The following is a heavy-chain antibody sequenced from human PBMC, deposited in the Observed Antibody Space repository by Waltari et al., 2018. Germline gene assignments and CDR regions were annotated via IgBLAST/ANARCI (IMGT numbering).Heavy chain of an antibody. CDR1: GFTFTSYA. V-gene: IGHV3-30-3*01. CDR2: TSYDGINK. D-gene: IGHD6-19*01. J-gene: IGHJ4*02. Sequence: QVQLVESGGGVVQPGRSLRLSCAASGFTFTSYALHWVRQAPGKGLEWVTVTSYDGINKYYADSVKGRFTISRDNAKNSLYLQMNSLRAEDTAVYYCARDTLSGPIDYWGQGTLVTVSS. CDR3: ARDTLSGPIDY.